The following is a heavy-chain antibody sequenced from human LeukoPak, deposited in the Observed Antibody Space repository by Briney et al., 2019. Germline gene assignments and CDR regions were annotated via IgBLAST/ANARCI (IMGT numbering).Heavy chain of an antibody. CDR3: ARGNPIYGGNSEYYFDY. J-gene: IGHJ4*02. Sequence: ASVKVSCKASGYTFTGYDINWVRQATGQGLKWMGWMNPNSGNTGYAQKFQGRVTMTRNTSISTAYMELSSLRSEDTAVYYCARGNPIYGGNSEYYFDYWGQGTLVTVSS. CDR1: GYTFTGYD. V-gene: IGHV1-8*01. D-gene: IGHD4-23*01. CDR2: MNPNSGNT.